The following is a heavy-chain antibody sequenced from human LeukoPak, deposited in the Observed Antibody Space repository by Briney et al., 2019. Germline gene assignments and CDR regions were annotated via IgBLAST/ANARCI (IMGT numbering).Heavy chain of an antibody. CDR2: IYYSGST. CDR3: ARGQVAVAGHYYYYYMDV. D-gene: IGHD6-19*01. V-gene: IGHV4-31*03. Sequence: SQTLSLTCTVSGGSISSGGYYWSWIRQHPGKGLEWIGYIYYSGSTYYNPSLKSRVTISVDTSKNQFSLKLSSVTAADTAVNYCARGQVAVAGHYYYYYMDVWGKGTTVTVSS. J-gene: IGHJ6*03. CDR1: GGSISSGGYY.